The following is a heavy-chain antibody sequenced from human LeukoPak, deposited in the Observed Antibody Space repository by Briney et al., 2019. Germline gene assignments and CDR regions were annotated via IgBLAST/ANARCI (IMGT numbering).Heavy chain of an antibody. Sequence: GGSLRLSCAASGFTFSSHWMHWVRQAPGKGLVWVSRSNSDGSSTSYADSVKGRFTISRDNAKNTLYLQMNSLRAEDTAVYYCARSCSTTSCYSINYWGQGTLVTASS. D-gene: IGHD2-2*01. CDR1: GFTFSSHW. CDR2: SNSDGSST. V-gene: IGHV3-74*01. J-gene: IGHJ4*02. CDR3: ARSCSTTSCYSINY.